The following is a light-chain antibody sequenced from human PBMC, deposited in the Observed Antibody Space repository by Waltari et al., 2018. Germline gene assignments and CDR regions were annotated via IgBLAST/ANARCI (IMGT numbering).Light chain of an antibody. CDR2: GTS. CDR3: QSYDTSLSVV. V-gene: IGLV1-40*01. CDR1: GSHTGAGHD. J-gene: IGLJ2*01. Sequence: LTQPPSVSGAPGQRVSISCTGPGSHTGAGHDVHGYQQLPGKAPKLLIYGTSTRPPGVPDRFFGSQSGTSASLAITGLQAEDEADYYCQSYDTSLSVVFGGGTKLTVL.